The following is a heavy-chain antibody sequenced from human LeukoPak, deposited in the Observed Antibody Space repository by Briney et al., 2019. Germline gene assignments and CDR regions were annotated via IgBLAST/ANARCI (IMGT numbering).Heavy chain of an antibody. CDR1: GGSISSGAYY. J-gene: IGHJ6*03. Sequence: PSETLSLTCTVSGGSISSGAYYWSWIRQPPGKGLEWIGYIYYSGSTYYNPSLKSRVTISVDTSKNQFSLKLSSVTAADTAVYYCARAEYCGGDCYSHYYYYMDVWGKGTTVTVSS. CDR3: ARAEYCGGDCYSHYYYYMDV. V-gene: IGHV4-30-4*08. CDR2: IYYSGST. D-gene: IGHD2-21*01.